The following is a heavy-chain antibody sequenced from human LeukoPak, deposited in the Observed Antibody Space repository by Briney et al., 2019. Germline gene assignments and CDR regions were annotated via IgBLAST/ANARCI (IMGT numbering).Heavy chain of an antibody. CDR1: GFTFDDYA. CDR3: ARVIGGYYPHKHFDY. CDR2: ISWNSGSI. D-gene: IGHD1-26*01. Sequence: GRSLRLSCAASGFTFDDYAMHWVRQAPGKGLEWVSGISWNSGSIGYADSVKGRFTISRDNAKNSLYLQMNSLRAEDTAVYYCARVIGGYYPHKHFDYWGQGTLVTVSS. V-gene: IGHV3-9*01. J-gene: IGHJ4*02.